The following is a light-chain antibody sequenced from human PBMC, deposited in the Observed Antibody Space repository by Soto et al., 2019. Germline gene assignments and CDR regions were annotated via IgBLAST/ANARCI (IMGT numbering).Light chain of an antibody. V-gene: IGLV2-14*03. CDR3: SSYTSSSTHV. Sequence: QSALTQPASVSGSPGQSITISCTGTSSDVGAYTFASWYQQHPDKVPKLMIFDVSRRPSGVSDRFSGSKSGNTASLTISGLQPEDEADYYCSSYTSSSTHVFGSGTKLTVL. J-gene: IGLJ1*01. CDR2: DVS. CDR1: SSDVGAYTF.